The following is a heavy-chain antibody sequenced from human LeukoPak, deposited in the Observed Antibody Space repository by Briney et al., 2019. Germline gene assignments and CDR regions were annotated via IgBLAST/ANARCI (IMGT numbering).Heavy chain of an antibody. V-gene: IGHV1-69*04. D-gene: IGHD2-2*01. CDR3: AIPYCSSTSCYLVAFDI. J-gene: IGHJ3*02. CDR1: GGTFSSYA. Sequence: GASVKVSCKASGGTFSSYAISWVRQAPGQGLEWMGRIIPILGIANYAQKSQGRVTITADKSTSTAYMELSSLRSEDTAVYYCAIPYCSSTSCYLVAFDIWGQGTMVTVSS. CDR2: IIPILGIA.